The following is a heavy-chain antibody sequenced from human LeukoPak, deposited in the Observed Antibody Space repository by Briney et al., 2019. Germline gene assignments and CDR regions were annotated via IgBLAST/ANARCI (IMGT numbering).Heavy chain of an antibody. CDR2: ISTNSGYT. Sequence: ASVKVSCTSSGYTFTSYGISWVRQAPGQGLEWMGWISTNSGYTKYAQKFQDRVTMTTDTSTSTSYMELRSLRSDDTAVYYCARDYFHSSGSYYDCFDPWGQGTLVTVSS. CDR3: ARDYFHSSGSYYDCFDP. V-gene: IGHV1-18*01. J-gene: IGHJ5*02. D-gene: IGHD3-22*01. CDR1: GYTFTSYG.